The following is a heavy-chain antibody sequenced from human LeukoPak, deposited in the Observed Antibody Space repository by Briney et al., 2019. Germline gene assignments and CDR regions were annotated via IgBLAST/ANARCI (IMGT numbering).Heavy chain of an antibody. CDR3: ATLGDYCSSTSCYSGFDY. CDR2: IYPGDSDT. D-gene: IGHD2-2*01. J-gene: IGHJ4*02. Sequence: GESLKISCKGSGYSFTSYWIGWVRQMPGKGLEWMGIIYPGDSDTRYRPSFQGQVTISADKSISTAYLQWSSLKASDTAMYYCATLGDYCSSTSCYSGFDYWGQGTLVTVSS. CDR1: GYSFTSYW. V-gene: IGHV5-51*01.